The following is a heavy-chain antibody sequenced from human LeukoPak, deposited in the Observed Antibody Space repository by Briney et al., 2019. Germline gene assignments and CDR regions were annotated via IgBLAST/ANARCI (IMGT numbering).Heavy chain of an antibody. V-gene: IGHV1-69*04. CDR1: GGTFSSYA. CDR2: IIPILGIA. J-gene: IGHJ5*02. CDR3: AREGLLWFGESREFDP. Sequence: ASVKVSCKASGGTFSSYAISWVRQAPGQGLEWMGRIIPILGIANYAQKFQGRVTMTRNTSISTAYMELSSLRSEDTAVYYCAREGLLWFGESREFDPWGQGTLVTVSS. D-gene: IGHD3-10*01.